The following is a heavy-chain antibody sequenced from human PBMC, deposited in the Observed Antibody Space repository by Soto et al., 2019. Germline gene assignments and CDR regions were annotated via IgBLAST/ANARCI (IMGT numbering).Heavy chain of an antibody. J-gene: IGHJ4*02. CDR1: GYSFTSYW. Sequence: EVQLVQSGAEVKKPGESLRISCKGSGYSFTSYWISWVRQMPGKGLEWMGRIDPSDSYTKYSPSFQGHVTISADKSISTAYLQWSSLKASDTAMYYCARLARYCSSTSCSEFDYWGQGTLVTVSS. V-gene: IGHV5-10-1*03. D-gene: IGHD2-2*01. CDR2: IDPSDSYT. CDR3: ARLARYCSSTSCSEFDY.